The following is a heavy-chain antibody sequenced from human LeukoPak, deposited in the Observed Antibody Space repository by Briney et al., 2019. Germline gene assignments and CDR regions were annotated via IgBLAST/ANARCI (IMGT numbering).Heavy chain of an antibody. D-gene: IGHD3-22*01. CDR1: GYSFTSYW. CDR2: IYPGDSDT. J-gene: IGHJ4*02. CDR3: ARRRTPHHYYDSSGCYPGSAGVFLDY. Sequence: GESLKISCQGSGYSFTSYWIGWVRQLPGKGLEWMGIIYPGDSDTRYSPSFQGQVTISADKSISTAYLQWSSLKASDTAMYYCARRRTPHHYYDSSGCYPGSAGVFLDYWGQGTLVTVSS. V-gene: IGHV5-51*01.